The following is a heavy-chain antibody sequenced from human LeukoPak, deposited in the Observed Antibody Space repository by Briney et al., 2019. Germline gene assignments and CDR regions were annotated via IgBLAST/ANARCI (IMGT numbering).Heavy chain of an antibody. CDR2: ISSGSGTI. CDR3: APSNGFGIQLWFDY. CDR1: GFTFSTYA. V-gene: IGHV3-48*04. D-gene: IGHD5-18*01. Sequence: GGSLRLSCAASGFTFSTYAMNWVRQAPGKGLEWVSYISSGSGTIYYVDSVKGRFTTSRDNAKNSLYLQMNSLRAEDTAVYYCAPSNGFGIQLWFDYWGQGTLVTVSS. J-gene: IGHJ4*02.